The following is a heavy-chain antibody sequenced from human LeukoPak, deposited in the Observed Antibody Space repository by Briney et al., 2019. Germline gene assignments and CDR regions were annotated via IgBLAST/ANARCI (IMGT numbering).Heavy chain of an antibody. Sequence: GASVKVSCKASGGTFSSYAISWVRQAPGQGLEWMGGIIPIFGTANYAQKFQGRVTITADESTSTAYMELSSLRSEDTAVYYCARSITIFGVDPGYYFDYWGQGTLVTVSS. V-gene: IGHV1-69*13. D-gene: IGHD3-3*01. CDR2: IIPIFGTA. J-gene: IGHJ4*02. CDR1: GGTFSSYA. CDR3: ARSITIFGVDPGYYFDY.